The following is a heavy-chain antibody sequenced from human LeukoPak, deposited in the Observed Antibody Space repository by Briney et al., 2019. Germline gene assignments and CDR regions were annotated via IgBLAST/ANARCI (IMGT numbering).Heavy chain of an antibody. V-gene: IGHV4-39*07. CDR2: IYYSGST. CDR3: AKDRYSSGYFDY. D-gene: IGHD3-22*01. CDR1: GGSIRSYY. J-gene: IGHJ4*02. Sequence: SETLSLTCTVSGGSIRSYYWSWIRQPPGKGLEWIGSIYYSGSTYYNPSLKSRVTISVDTSKNQFSLKLSSVTAEDTAVYYCAKDRYSSGYFDYWGQGTLVTVSS.